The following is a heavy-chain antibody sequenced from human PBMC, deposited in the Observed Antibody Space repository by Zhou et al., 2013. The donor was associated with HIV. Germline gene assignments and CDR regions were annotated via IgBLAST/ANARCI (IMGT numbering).Heavy chain of an antibody. J-gene: IGHJ6*03. Sequence: QVQLVQSGAEVKKPGASVKVSCKASGYTFTSYGISWVRQAPGQGLEWMGWISAYNGDTNYAQKLQGRVTMTTDTSTSTAYMELRSLRSDDTAVYYCARDGLEAVAGTWYYYYMDVVGKGTDGHRLL. V-gene: IGHV1-18*01. CDR2: ISAYNGDT. D-gene: IGHD6-19*01. CDR1: GYTFTSYG. CDR3: ARDGLEAVAGTWYYYYMDV.